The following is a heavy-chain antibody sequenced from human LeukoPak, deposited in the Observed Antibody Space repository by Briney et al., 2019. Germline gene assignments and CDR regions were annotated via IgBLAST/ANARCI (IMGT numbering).Heavy chain of an antibody. D-gene: IGHD5-18*01. CDR1: GFTFDDYA. V-gene: IGHV3-9*01. J-gene: IGHJ4*02. CDR2: ISWNSGSI. Sequence: GGSLRLSCAASGFTFDDYAMHWVRQAPGKGLEWVSGISWNSGSIGYADSVKGRFTISRDNSKNTLYLQMNSLRAEDTAVYYCARGGATALDYWGQGTLVTVSS. CDR3: ARGGATALDY.